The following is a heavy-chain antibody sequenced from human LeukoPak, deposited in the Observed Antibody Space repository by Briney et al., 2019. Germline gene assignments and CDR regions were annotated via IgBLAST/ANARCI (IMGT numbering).Heavy chain of an antibody. CDR2: INHSGST. Sequence: SETLSLTCAVYGGSFSGYYWSWIRQPPGKGLEWIGEINHSGSTNYNPSLKSRVTISVDTSKNQFSLKLSSVTAADTAVYYCVSVYDSSGYYSDYWGQGTLVTVSS. J-gene: IGHJ4*02. D-gene: IGHD3-22*01. CDR1: GGSFSGYY. CDR3: VSVYDSSGYYSDY. V-gene: IGHV4-34*01.